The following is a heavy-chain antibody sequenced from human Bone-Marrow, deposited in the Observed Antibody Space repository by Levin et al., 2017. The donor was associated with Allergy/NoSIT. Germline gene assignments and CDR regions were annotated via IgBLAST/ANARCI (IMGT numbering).Heavy chain of an antibody. CDR2: ITGSSSES. CDR3: AGPVQVVTANTLWYFDL. J-gene: IGHJ2*01. V-gene: IGHV3-23*01. CDR1: GFTFRSSA. Sequence: HPGGSLRLSCAASGFTFRSSAMSWVRQAPGKGLLWVATITGSSSESHYADSVKGRFTISRDNSKDTLYLQMNSLRTEDTAVYFCAGPVQVVTANTLWYFDLWGRGTLVTVSS. D-gene: IGHD2-21*02.